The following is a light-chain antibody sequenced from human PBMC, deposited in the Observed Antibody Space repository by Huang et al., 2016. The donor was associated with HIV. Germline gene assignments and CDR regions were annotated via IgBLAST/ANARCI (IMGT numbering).Light chain of an antibody. CDR3: QQSYITPRT. Sequence: DIQMTQSPSSLSASLGDRVTITCRTSEGIDTYLNWYQQKPGTAPKLLIYRASRLQSGVPSRFSGSGSGTHFTLTINSLQPEDFATYYCQQSYITPRTFGQGTKVDIK. V-gene: IGKV1-39*01. CDR2: RAS. J-gene: IGKJ2*01. CDR1: EGIDTY.